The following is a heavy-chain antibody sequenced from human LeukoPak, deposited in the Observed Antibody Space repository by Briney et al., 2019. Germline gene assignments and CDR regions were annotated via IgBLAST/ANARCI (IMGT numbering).Heavy chain of an antibody. CDR3: ASLSSSWYRTPNWFDP. CDR2: IYYSGST. Sequence: PSETLSLTCTVSGGSISSSSYYWGWIRQPPGKGLEGIGSIYYSGSTHYNPSLKSRVTISVDTSKNQFSLKLSSVTAADTAVYYCASLSSSWYRTPNWFDPWGQGTLVTVSS. J-gene: IGHJ5*02. D-gene: IGHD6-13*01. CDR1: GGSISSSSYY. V-gene: IGHV4-39*01.